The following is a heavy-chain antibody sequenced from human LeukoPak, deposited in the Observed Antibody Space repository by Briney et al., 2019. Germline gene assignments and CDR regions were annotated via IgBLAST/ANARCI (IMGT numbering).Heavy chain of an antibody. CDR1: GGSFSGYY. CDR2: INHSGST. V-gene: IGHV4-34*01. J-gene: IGHJ4*02. D-gene: IGHD3-22*01. CDR3: ARGGGPHYYDSSGYLA. Sequence: SETLSLTCAVYGGSFSGYYWSWIRQPPGKGLEWIGEINHSGSTNYNPSLKSRATISVDTSKNQFSLKLSSVTAADTAVYYCARGGGPHYYDSSGYLAWGQGTLVTVSS.